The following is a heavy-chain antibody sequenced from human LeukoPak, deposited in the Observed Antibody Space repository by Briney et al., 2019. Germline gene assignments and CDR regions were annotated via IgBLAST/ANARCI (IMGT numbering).Heavy chain of an antibody. V-gene: IGHV3-64D*06. CDR3: VRGTGY. CDR2: ISSNGDNT. CDR1: GFTFSSYA. Sequence: GGSLRLSCAVSGFTFSSYAMHWVRQAPGKGLEYVSAISSNGDNTYYADSVKGRFTISRDNSKNTLYLQMSSLRADDTAVYYCVRGTGYWGQGTLVTVSS. J-gene: IGHJ4*02.